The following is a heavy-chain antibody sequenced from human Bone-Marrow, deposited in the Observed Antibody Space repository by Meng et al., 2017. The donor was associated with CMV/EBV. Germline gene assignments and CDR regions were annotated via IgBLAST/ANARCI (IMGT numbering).Heavy chain of an antibody. Sequence: GGSLRLSCVASEYEFTNYWIGWVRQMPGRGLEWMGIIHPYDSDSRYSPSFQGHVTFSVDRSINTAYLQWRSLQASDTAMYYCARGGTYDFWSTYFTFPFDYWGQGSLVTVSS. CDR2: IHPYDSDS. V-gene: IGHV5-51*01. D-gene: IGHD3-3*01. J-gene: IGHJ4*02. CDR3: ARGGTYDFWSTYFTFPFDY. CDR1: EYEFTNYW.